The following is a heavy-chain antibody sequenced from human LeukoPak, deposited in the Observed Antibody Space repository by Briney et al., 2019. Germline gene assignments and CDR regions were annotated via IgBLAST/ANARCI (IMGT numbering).Heavy chain of an antibody. Sequence: GASVKVSCKASGYTFTGYYMHWVRQAPGQGLEWMGWINLNSGGTNYAQKFQGRVTMTRDTSISTAYMELSRLRSDDTAVHYCARGENVLRFLDSNNWFDPWGQGTLVTVSS. J-gene: IGHJ5*02. D-gene: IGHD3-3*01. V-gene: IGHV1-2*02. CDR3: ARGENVLRFLDSNNWFDP. CDR2: INLNSGGT. CDR1: GYTFTGYY.